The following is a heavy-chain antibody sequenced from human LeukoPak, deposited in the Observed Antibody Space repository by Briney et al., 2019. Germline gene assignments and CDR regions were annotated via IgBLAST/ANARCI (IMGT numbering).Heavy chain of an antibody. J-gene: IGHJ4*02. Sequence: GSSVKVSCKASGDTFSSHAISWVRQAPGQGLEWMGGIIPIFGTANYAQKFQDRVTITADESTSTAYMELSSLRSEDTAVYYCARTAVEMATITSRYYFDYWGQGTLVTVSS. CDR1: GDTFSSHA. D-gene: IGHD5-24*01. CDR2: IIPIFGTA. CDR3: ARTAVEMATITSRYYFDY. V-gene: IGHV1-69*01.